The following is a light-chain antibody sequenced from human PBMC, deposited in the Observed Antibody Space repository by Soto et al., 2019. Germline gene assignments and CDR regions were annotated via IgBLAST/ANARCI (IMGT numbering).Light chain of an antibody. J-gene: IGKJ1*01. V-gene: IGKV3-15*01. CDR2: GAS. Sequence: EVVMTQSPATLSVSPGERATLSCRASQSVSTNLAWYQQNPGQAHRLLIYGASTRATGIPARFSGSGSGTEFTLTISSLQSEDVAVYYCQQYNNWPPWTFGQGTKVEIK. CDR1: QSVSTN. CDR3: QQYNNWPPWT.